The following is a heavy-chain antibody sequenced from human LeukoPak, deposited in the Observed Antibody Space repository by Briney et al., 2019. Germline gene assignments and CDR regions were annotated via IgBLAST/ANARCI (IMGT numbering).Heavy chain of an antibody. CDR2: IYHSATT. Sequence: SETLSLTCTVSGYSINSGFYWGWLRQPPGKGLEWIGNIYHSATTHYNSSLKSRVTISVDTSKNQLSLKLSSVTAADTAVYYCARAVGLTQGGTFDYWGQGTLVTVSS. V-gene: IGHV4-38-2*02. CDR3: ARAVGLTQGGTFDY. CDR1: GYSINSGFY. J-gene: IGHJ4*02. D-gene: IGHD1-1*01.